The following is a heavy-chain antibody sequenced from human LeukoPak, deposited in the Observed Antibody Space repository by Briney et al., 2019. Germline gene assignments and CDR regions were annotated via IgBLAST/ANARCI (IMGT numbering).Heavy chain of an antibody. CDR3: ALYYYGSGNGGGFEYFQH. Sequence: SETLSLTCTVSGGSISSGSYYWSWIRQPAGKGLEWIGRIYTSGSTNYNPSLKSRVTISVDTSKNQFSLKLSSVTAADTAVYYCALYYYGSGNGGGFEYFQHWGQGTLVTVSS. CDR1: GGSISSGSYY. V-gene: IGHV4-61*02. CDR2: IYTSGST. D-gene: IGHD3-10*01. J-gene: IGHJ1*01.